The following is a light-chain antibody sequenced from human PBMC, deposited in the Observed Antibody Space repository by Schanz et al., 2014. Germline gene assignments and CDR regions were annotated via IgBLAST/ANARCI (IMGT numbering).Light chain of an antibody. J-gene: IGKJ4*01. Sequence: EIVLTQSPGTLSLSPGERATLSCRASQSVSSQLAWYQQQPGQAPRLLIYDASSRATGIPDRFSGSGSGTDFTLTISSLQSEDFATYYCQQSYSTPLTFGGGTKVEIK. CDR3: QQSYSTPLT. CDR1: QSVSSQ. V-gene: IGKV3-11*01. CDR2: DAS.